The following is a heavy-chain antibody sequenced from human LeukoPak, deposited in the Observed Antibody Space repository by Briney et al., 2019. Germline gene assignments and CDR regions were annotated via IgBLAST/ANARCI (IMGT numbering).Heavy chain of an antibody. D-gene: IGHD3-22*01. CDR3: ARDSDYYYDSSAWGFDY. CDR2: IGGSGSST. Sequence: PGGSLRLSCAAFGFTFSSYGMSWVRQTPGKGLEWVSDIGGSGSSTSYADSVKGRFTISRDNSKNTLFLQMNGLRAEDTAVYYCARDSDYYYDSSAWGFDYWGQGTLVTVSS. J-gene: IGHJ4*02. V-gene: IGHV3-23*01. CDR1: GFTFSSYG.